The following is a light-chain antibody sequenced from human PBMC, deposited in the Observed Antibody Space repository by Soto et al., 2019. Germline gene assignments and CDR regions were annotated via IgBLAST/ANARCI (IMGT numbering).Light chain of an antibody. Sequence: SYELTQPPSVSVAPGETASITCGGNNIGSKSVHWYQQRPGQAPLMVISYDSARPSGIPERFSGSNSGGTATLTISGVEAGDEADFYCQVWDGASDRPVFGGGTKVTVL. CDR1: NIGSKS. CDR3: QVWDGASDRPV. V-gene: IGLV3-21*04. J-gene: IGLJ2*01. CDR2: YDS.